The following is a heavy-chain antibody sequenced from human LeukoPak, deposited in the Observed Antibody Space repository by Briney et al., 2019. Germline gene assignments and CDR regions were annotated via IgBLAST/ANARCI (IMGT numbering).Heavy chain of an antibody. D-gene: IGHD2-2*01. CDR2: IWYDGSNK. CDR1: GFTFSSYG. Sequence: GGSLRLSCAASGFTFSSYGMHWVRQAPGKGLEWVAVIWYDGSNKYYVDSVKGRFTISRDNSKNTLYLQMNSLRAEDTAVYYCARDRVGYCSSTSCYARLGWFDPWGQGTLVTVSS. V-gene: IGHV3-33*01. CDR3: ARDRVGYCSSTSCYARLGWFDP. J-gene: IGHJ5*02.